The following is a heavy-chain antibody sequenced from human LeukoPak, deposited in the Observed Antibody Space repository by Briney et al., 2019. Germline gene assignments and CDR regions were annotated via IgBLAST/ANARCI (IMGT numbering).Heavy chain of an antibody. CDR3: AKARYTAGWYTFDY. CDR2: IRGSDGST. Sequence: PGGSLRLSCAASGFTFSNYAMSWVRHTPGKGLEWVSIIRGSDGSTYYADSVKGRFTTSRDNPKNTLHLEMNNLRAEDTALYYCAKARYTAGWYTFDYWGQGTQVTVSS. V-gene: IGHV3-23*01. J-gene: IGHJ4*02. CDR1: GFTFSNYA. D-gene: IGHD6-19*01.